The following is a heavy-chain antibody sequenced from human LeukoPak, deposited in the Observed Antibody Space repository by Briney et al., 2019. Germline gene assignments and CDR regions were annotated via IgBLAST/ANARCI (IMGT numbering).Heavy chain of an antibody. V-gene: IGHV3-7*01. CDR2: IKEDGGEK. Sequence: GGSLRLSCAASGFTFSNYWMTWVRQAPGKGLEWVAHIKEDGGEKHYVDPVKGRFTISRDNAKNSLYQQMNSLRAEDTAMYYCVRDRGYCSGGTCYALWDYWGQGTLVTVSS. J-gene: IGHJ4*02. D-gene: IGHD2-15*01. CDR3: VRDRGYCSGGTCYALWDY. CDR1: GFTFSNYW.